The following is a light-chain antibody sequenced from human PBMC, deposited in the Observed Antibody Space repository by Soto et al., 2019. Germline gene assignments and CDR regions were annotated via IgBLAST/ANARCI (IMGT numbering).Light chain of an antibody. CDR3: QQYNNWPPLT. CDR2: GAS. J-gene: IGKJ4*01. Sequence: EIVMTQSPATLSVSPGERVTLSCRASQSVSFNLAWYQQKCGQAPRLLIYGASTRATGIPARFSGSGSGTEFTLTISSLQSEDFALYYCQQYNNWPPLTFGGGTKVEIK. CDR1: QSVSFN. V-gene: IGKV3-15*01.